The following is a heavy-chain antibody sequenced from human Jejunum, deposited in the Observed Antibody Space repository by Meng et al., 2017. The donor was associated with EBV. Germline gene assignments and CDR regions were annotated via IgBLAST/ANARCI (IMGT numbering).Heavy chain of an antibody. J-gene: IGHJ4*02. V-gene: IGHV4-4*02. CDR2: IYHGGGT. CDR1: GGYISDNDW. Sequence: QVQVQAAGQKLVTPSGTLSCTFFVSGGYISDNDWWSWVRQPAGKGLEWLGEIYHGGGTNYNPSLESRVTISVDKSKNQFSLKLNSVTVADTAVYYCAGNGYYALEYWGPGILVTVSS. CDR3: AGNGYYALEY. D-gene: IGHD3-22*01.